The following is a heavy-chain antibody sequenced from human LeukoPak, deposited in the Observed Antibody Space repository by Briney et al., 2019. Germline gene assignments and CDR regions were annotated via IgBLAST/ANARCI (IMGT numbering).Heavy chain of an antibody. D-gene: IGHD3-22*01. J-gene: IGHJ4*02. CDR3: TRVSAYYYDSTFDY. Sequence: ASVKVSCKASGYTFTSFGISWVRQATGQGLEWMGWMNPNSGNTGYAQKFQGRVTITRNTSISTAYMELSSLRSEDTAVYYCTRVSAYYYDSTFDYWGQGTLVTVSS. CDR2: MNPNSGNT. V-gene: IGHV1-8*03. CDR1: GYTFTSFG.